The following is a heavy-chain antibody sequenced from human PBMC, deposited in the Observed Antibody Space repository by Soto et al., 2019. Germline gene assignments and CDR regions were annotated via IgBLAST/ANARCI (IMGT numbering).Heavy chain of an antibody. V-gene: IGHV4-34*01. CDR3: ASGTMVRGVMGY. J-gene: IGHJ4*02. CDR1: GGAFSGYY. CDR2: IYHSGRT. D-gene: IGHD3-10*01. Sequence: QVQLQQWGAGLLKSSETLSLTCAVYGGAFSGYYWCWIRLPPGKGLVWIGEIYHSGRTNYNPSLKSRVTISVDTSKNQFSLELSSVTAADTAVYYCASGTMVRGVMGYWGQGTLVTLSS.